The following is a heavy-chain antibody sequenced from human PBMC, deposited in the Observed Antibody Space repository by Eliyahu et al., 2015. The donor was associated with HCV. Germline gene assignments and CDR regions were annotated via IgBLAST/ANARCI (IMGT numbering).Heavy chain of an antibody. CDR1: GVSLNNWY. J-gene: IGHJ4*02. CDR3: ARGSLTSDY. Sequence: QVQLQESGPGRVKPSETLSLTCXVSGVSLNNWYWSWIRQPAGKGLEWIGRIYPSGSTNYNPSLQSRVTMSVDTSKNQFSLKLNSVTAADTAVYYCARGSLTSDYWGQGTLVTVSS. CDR2: IYPSGST. V-gene: IGHV4-4*07.